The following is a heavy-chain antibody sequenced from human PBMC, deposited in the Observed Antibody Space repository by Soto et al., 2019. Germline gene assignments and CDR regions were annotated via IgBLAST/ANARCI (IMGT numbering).Heavy chain of an antibody. D-gene: IGHD3-22*01. J-gene: IGHJ4*02. Sequence: PGGSLRLSCAASGFTFSSYAMHWVRQAPGKGLEWVAVISYDGSNKYYADSVKGRFTISRDNSKNTLYLQMNSLRAEDTAVYYCASGSHSGYYSYYWGQGTLVTVSS. CDR1: GFTFSSYA. CDR2: ISYDGSNK. CDR3: ASGSHSGYYSYY. V-gene: IGHV3-30-3*01.